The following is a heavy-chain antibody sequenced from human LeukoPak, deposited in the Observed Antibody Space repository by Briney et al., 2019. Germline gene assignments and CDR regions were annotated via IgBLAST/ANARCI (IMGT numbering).Heavy chain of an antibody. D-gene: IGHD2/OR15-2a*01. CDR1: GGSISSYY. V-gene: IGHV4-59*08. CDR3: ARRLSVGYFDH. J-gene: IGHJ4*02. Sequence: SETLSLTCTVSGGSISSYYWSWIRQPPGKGLEWIGYIYYSGSTNYNPSLKSRVTISVDTSKNQFSLKLSSVTAADTAVYYCARRLSVGYFDHWGQGTLVTVSS. CDR2: IYYSGST.